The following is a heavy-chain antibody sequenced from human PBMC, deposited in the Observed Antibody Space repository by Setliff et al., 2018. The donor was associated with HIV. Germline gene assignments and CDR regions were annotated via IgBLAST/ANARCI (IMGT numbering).Heavy chain of an antibody. D-gene: IGHD4-17*01. CDR2: LYHSGST. CDR3: ARQGVDYGDPNDY. CDR1: GYSISSGYY. Sequence: SETLSLTCDVSGYSISSGYYWGWIRQPPGKGLVWIGSLYHSGSTYYSPSLKSRVTISVDTSKNQFSLKLTSVTAADTAFYYCARQGVDYGDPNDYWGQGTLVTVSS. J-gene: IGHJ4*02. V-gene: IGHV4-38-2*01.